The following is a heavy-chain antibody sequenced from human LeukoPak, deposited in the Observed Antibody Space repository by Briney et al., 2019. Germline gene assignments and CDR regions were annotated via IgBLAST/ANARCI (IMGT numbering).Heavy chain of an antibody. J-gene: IGHJ4*02. Sequence: GTSVKVSCKASGYTFTNYFMHWVRQAPGQGLEWMGVINPSGGGTTYAQRFQGRVTMTRDTSTSTVHMELSSLRSEDTAVYSCARGVATNRYYFDYWGQGTLVTDSS. CDR2: INPSGGGT. D-gene: IGHD5-12*01. CDR3: ARGVATNRYYFDY. CDR1: GYTFTNYF. V-gene: IGHV1-46*01.